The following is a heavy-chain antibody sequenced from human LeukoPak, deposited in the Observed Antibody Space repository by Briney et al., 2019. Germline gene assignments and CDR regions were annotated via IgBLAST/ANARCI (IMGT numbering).Heavy chain of an antibody. CDR1: GFTFSSYS. D-gene: IGHD3-3*01. J-gene: IGHJ4*02. CDR2: ISSSSSYI. V-gene: IGHV3-21*01. Sequence: PGGSLRLSCAASGFTFSSYSMNWVRQAPGKGLEWVSSISSSSSYIYYADSVKGRFAISRDNAKNSLYLQMNSLRAEDTAVYYCASPIFGVVPASFVDYWGQGTLVTVSS. CDR3: ASPIFGVVPASFVDY.